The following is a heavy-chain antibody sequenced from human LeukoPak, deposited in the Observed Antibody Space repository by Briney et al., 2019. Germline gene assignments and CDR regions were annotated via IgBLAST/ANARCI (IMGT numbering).Heavy chain of an antibody. J-gene: IGHJ1*01. CDR1: GFTFSSYG. V-gene: IGHV3-30*02. CDR2: IRYDGSNK. CDR3: ARGSLNDYVWGSYRSEYFQH. D-gene: IGHD3-16*02. Sequence: PGGSLRLSCAASGFTFSSYGMHWVRQAPGKGLEWVAFIRYDGSNKYYADSVKGRFTISRDNSKNTLYLQMNSLRAEDTAVYYCARGSLNDYVWGSYRSEYFQHWGQGTLVTVSS.